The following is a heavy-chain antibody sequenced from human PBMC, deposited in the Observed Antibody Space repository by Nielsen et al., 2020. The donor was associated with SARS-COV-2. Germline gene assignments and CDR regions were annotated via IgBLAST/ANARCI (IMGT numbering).Heavy chain of an antibody. V-gene: IGHV4-59*01. Sequence: SETLSLTCTVSGGSINNYYWTWIRQPPGERLEWIGYIYSSGYANYNPSLKSRVTVSLDTSKTQFSLWLTSVTAADTAVYYCARFRGSVSTSNWFDPWGQGTLVTVTS. CDR3: ARFRGSVSTSNWFDP. CDR2: IYSSGYA. D-gene: IGHD2-2*01. J-gene: IGHJ5*02. CDR1: GGSINNYY.